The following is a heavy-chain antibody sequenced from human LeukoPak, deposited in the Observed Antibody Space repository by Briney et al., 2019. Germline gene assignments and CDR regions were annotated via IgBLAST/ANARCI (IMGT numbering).Heavy chain of an antibody. V-gene: IGHV1-46*01. J-gene: IGHJ2*01. CDR1: GYTFTNYD. Sequence: ASVKVSCKASGYTFTNYDIHWVRRAPGQGLEWVGLINPNGGSTGYAQRFQGRVTVTTDTSTSTVYMELSRLRSDDTAVYYCARDPSVNRWCFDLWGRGTVVTVYS. D-gene: IGHD1-14*01. CDR2: INPNGGST. CDR3: ARDPSVNRWCFDL.